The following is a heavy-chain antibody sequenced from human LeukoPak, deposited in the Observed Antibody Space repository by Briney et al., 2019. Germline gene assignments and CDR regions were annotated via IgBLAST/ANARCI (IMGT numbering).Heavy chain of an antibody. V-gene: IGHV3-30*04. D-gene: IGHD3-3*01. CDR3: ASSTRIYDGPDDLLDY. Sequence: GGALRLSCAASGVTFSSNAMHWVRQAPGKGLEWVAVISYDGSKKYYPDSVKVRFTISSDNSTNTLYLQMPTLLVDATAVSYSASSTRIYDGPDDLLDYWGQGTLVTVSS. CDR2: ISYDGSKK. J-gene: IGHJ4*02. CDR1: GVTFSSNA.